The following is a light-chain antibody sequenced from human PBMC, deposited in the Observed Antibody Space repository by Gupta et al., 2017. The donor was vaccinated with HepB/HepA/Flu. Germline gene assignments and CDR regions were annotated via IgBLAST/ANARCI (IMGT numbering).Light chain of an antibody. CDR2: AAS. V-gene: IGKV1-39*01. CDR1: QSISSY. CDR3: QQSYSTPVET. Sequence: DIQMTQSPSSLSASVGDRVTITCRASQSISSYLNWYQQKPGKAPKLLIYAASSLQSGVPSRFSGSGSGTDFTLTISSLQPEDFATYYCQQSYSTPVETFGQGTKVEIK. J-gene: IGKJ1*01.